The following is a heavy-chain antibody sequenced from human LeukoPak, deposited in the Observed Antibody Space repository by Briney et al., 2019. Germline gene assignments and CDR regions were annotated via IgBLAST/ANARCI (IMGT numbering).Heavy chain of an antibody. CDR1: GGSFSCYY. CDR2: NNHSGST. D-gene: IGHD5-12*01. J-gene: IGHJ6*03. Sequence: PSETLSLTCAVYGGSFSCYYWSWIRQPPGKGLEWIGENNHSGSTNYNPSLKSRVTISVDTSKNQFSLKLSSVTAADTAVYYCARGQEWLRPYYYYYMVVWGKGTTVTVSS. V-gene: IGHV4-34*01. CDR3: ARGQEWLRPYYYYYMVV.